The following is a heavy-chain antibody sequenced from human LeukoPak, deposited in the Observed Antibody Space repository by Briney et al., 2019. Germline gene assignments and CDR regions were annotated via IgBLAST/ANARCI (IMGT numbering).Heavy chain of an antibody. CDR1: GFTVDDNH. V-gene: IGHV3-66*01. CDR3: VGYGGNSF. Sequence: PGGSLRLSCAVSGFTVDDNHLTWVRQAPGKGLECVSVIYNSGNTFYADSVKGRFTISRDKSENTLYLQMNSLRAEDTAMYYCVGYGGNSFWGQGTLVTVSS. J-gene: IGHJ4*02. CDR2: IYNSGNT. D-gene: IGHD4-23*01.